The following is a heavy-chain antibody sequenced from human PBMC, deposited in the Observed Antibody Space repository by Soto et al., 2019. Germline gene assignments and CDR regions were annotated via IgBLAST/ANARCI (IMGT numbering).Heavy chain of an antibody. CDR1: GFTFSSYW. CDR3: AREPSPLYYYYYYMDV. J-gene: IGHJ6*03. D-gene: IGHD2-2*01. CDR2: INSDGSST. Sequence: PGGSLRLPCAASGFTFSSYWMPWVRQAPGKGLVWVSRINSDGSSTSYADSVKGRFTISRDNAKNTLYLQMNSLGAEDTAVYYCAREPSPLYYYYYYMDVWGKGTTVTVSS. V-gene: IGHV3-74*01.